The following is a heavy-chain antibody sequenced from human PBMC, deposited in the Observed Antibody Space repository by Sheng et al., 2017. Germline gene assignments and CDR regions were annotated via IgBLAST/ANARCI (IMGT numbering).Heavy chain of an antibody. D-gene: IGHD1-26*01. Sequence: EVHLVESGGGLVQPGGTLRLSCAASGFTFSNYGMSWVRQAPGKGLEWVSTISGSADNTYYADSVKGRFTISRDSSKNTLYLQMNSLRADDTAVYYCAKHVVRPTTGYGSGCDSWGQGTLVTVSS. CDR1: GFTFSNYG. V-gene: IGHV3-23*04. CDR3: AKHVVRPTTGYGSGCDS. J-gene: IGHJ4*02. CDR2: ISGSADNT.